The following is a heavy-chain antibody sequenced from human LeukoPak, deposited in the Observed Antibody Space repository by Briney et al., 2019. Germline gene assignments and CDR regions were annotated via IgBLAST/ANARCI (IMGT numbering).Heavy chain of an antibody. CDR3: ARARYYDYIWGSYRGGYFDY. V-gene: IGHV4-34*01. Sequence: SETLSLTCAVYGGSLSGYYWSWIRQPPGKGLEWIGEINHSGSTNYNPSLKSRVTISVDTSKNQFSLKLSSVTAADTAVYYCARARYYDYIWGSYRGGYFDYWGQGTLVTVSS. CDR2: INHSGST. CDR1: GGSLSGYY. J-gene: IGHJ4*02. D-gene: IGHD3-16*02.